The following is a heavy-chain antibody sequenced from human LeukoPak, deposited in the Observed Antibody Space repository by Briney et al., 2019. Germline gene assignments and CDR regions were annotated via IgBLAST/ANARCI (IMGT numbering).Heavy chain of an antibody. Sequence: GGSLRLSCTASGFTFSSYAMSWVRQAPGKGLEWVSVISGSGGDTYYGDSVKGRFTISRDNSKNTLYLQMNSRRADDTAVYYCAKDGVATITFDYWGQGTLVTVSS. CDR2: ISGSGGDT. CDR1: GFTFSSYA. V-gene: IGHV3-23*01. D-gene: IGHD5-12*01. CDR3: AKDGVATITFDY. J-gene: IGHJ4*02.